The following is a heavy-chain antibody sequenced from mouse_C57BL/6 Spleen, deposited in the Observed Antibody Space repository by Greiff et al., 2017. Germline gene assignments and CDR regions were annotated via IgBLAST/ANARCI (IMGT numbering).Heavy chain of an antibody. CDR1: GFTFSSYG. CDR2: ISSGGSYT. Sequence: EVKLVEPGGDLVKPGGSLKLSCAASGFTFSSYGMSWVRQTPDKRLEWVATISSGGSYTYYPDSVKGRFTISRDNAKKTLYLQMSSLKSEDTAMYYCARLTAVLDYAMDYWGQGTSVTVSS. J-gene: IGHJ4*01. D-gene: IGHD1-1*01. V-gene: IGHV5-6*01. CDR3: ARLTAVLDYAMDY.